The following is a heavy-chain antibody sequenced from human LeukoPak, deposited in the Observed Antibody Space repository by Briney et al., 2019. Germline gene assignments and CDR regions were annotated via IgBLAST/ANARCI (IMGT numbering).Heavy chain of an antibody. Sequence: GESLKISCQGSGYIFATYWVGLVRQLPGKGLEWVGIISPGDSDTRYGPSFQGQVTFSVDKSISTAYLQWSSLKASDTAMYYCARHRSSGYYDFWGQRTLVTLSS. D-gene: IGHD3-22*01. CDR3: ARHRSSGYYDF. CDR1: GYIFATYW. J-gene: IGHJ4*02. V-gene: IGHV5-51*01. CDR2: ISPGDSDT.